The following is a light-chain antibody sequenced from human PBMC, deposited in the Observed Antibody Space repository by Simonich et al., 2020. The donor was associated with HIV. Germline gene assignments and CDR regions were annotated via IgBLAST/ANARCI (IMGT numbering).Light chain of an antibody. CDR3: QQAISFPRT. Sequence: DIPMTQSPSTLSASVGASVPITCRASQSISTWLAWYQQKPGKAPKLLMYAASSLQSGVPSRFTGSGAGTKFTLNISSLQPEDFATYYCQQAISFPRTVGQGTKVEVK. V-gene: IGKV1-12*01. CDR2: AAS. J-gene: IGKJ1*01. CDR1: QSISTW.